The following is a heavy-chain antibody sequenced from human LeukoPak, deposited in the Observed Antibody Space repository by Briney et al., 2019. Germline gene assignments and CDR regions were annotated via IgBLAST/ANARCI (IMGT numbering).Heavy chain of an antibody. D-gene: IGHD5-18*01. CDR1: GGSISSYY. J-gene: IGHJ6*03. CDR3: ARAPDTAIPYYYMDV. V-gene: IGHV4-59*01. Sequence: SETLSLTCTVSGGSISSYYWSWIRQPPGKGLEWIGYIYYSGSTNYNPSLKSRVTISVDTPKNQFSLKLSSVTAADTAVYYCARAPDTAIPYYYMDVWGKGTTVTVSS. CDR2: IYYSGST.